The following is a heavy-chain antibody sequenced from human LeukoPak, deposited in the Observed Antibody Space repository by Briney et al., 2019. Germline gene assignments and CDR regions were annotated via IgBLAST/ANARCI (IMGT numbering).Heavy chain of an antibody. J-gene: IGHJ4*02. V-gene: IGHV3-7*01. Sequence: QPGRSLRLSCAASGFTFSSYGMHWVRQAPGKGLEWVANIKQDGSEKYYVDSVKGRFSISRDNAKNALYLQMNSLRAEDTAVYYCARVGWINVGVPAATPFDYWGQGTLVTVSS. D-gene: IGHD2-2*01. CDR3: ARVGWINVGVPAATPFDY. CDR2: IKQDGSEK. CDR1: GFTFSSYG.